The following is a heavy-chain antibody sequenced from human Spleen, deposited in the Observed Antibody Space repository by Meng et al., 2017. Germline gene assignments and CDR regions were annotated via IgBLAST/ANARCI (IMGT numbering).Heavy chain of an antibody. CDR1: GYTFTSYA. CDR2: LGAHPGDT. Sequence: QVQLLQVGAEVKMPGASVKVSCKASGYTFTSYAISWVRQAPGQGLVWMAWLGAHPGDTSHAPKFLGRVTVTADTATATAYMELRSLTSDDTAVYYCARGTPGRSYCDYWGLGTLVTVSS. V-gene: IGHV1-18*01. J-gene: IGHJ4*02. CDR3: ARGTPGRSYCDY. D-gene: IGHD3-10*01.